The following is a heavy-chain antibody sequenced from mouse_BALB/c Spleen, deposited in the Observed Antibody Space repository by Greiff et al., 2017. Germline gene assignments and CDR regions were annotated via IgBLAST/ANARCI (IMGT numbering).Heavy chain of an antibody. V-gene: IGHV3-2*02. CDR1: GYSITSDYA. D-gene: IGHD2-14*01. Sequence: EVQLKESGPGLVKPSQSLSLTCTVTGYSITSDYAWNWIRQFPGNKLEWMGYISYSGSTSYNPSLKSRISITRDTSKNQFFLQLNSVTTEDTATYYWARREEVRRGGAMDYWGQGTSVTVSA. CDR2: ISYSGST. CDR3: ARREEVRRGGAMDY. J-gene: IGHJ4*01.